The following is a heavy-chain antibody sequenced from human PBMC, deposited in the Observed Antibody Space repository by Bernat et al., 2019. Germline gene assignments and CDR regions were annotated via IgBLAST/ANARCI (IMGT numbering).Heavy chain of an antibody. CDR3: ARLITMGWFDP. D-gene: IGHD3-10*01. CDR2: IYYSGNT. CDR1: GGSISSYY. Sequence: QVQLQESGPGLVTPSETLSLTCTVSGGSISSYYWSWIRQPPGKGLEWIGYIYYSGNTNYNPSLKSRVTISVDTSKTQFSLKVSSVTAADTAVYYCARLITMGWFDPWGQGTLVTVSS. J-gene: IGHJ5*02. V-gene: IGHV4-59*08.